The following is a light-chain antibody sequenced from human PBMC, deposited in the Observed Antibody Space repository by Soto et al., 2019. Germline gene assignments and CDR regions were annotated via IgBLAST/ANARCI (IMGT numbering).Light chain of an antibody. Sequence: VLTQSPATLSVSPGDSATLSCRASQSVSSNLAWYQQKPGQAPRILIYGESTRATGIPDRCSGSGSGTELTLTISRLQSEDFAVYYCQKYNNWPLTCGQGTRLEIK. CDR3: QKYNNWPLT. V-gene: IGKV3-15*01. CDR2: GES. CDR1: QSVSSN. J-gene: IGKJ5*01.